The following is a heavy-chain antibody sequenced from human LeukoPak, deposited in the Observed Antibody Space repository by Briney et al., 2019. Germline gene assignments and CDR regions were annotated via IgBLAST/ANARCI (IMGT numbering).Heavy chain of an antibody. V-gene: IGHV3-30*04. CDR3: ARGFTREER. D-gene: IGHD5-24*01. J-gene: IGHJ4*02. Sequence: GGSLRLSCAASGFTFSSSAMQWVRQAPDKGLEWVAVISYDGSTKYSADSVRGRFTISRDNSKNTRYLQMNSLRPEDTAVYSCARGFTREERWGQGTLVTVSS. CDR1: GFTFSSSA. CDR2: ISYDGSTK.